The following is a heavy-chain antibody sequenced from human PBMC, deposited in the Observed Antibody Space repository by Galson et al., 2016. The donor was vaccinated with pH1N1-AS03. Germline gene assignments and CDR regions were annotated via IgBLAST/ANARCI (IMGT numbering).Heavy chain of an antibody. J-gene: IGHJ4*02. CDR1: GFTFSNYA. Sequence: SLRLSCAASGFTFSNYAMGWVRQAPGKGLEWVAALSNSAGSTYYADSVKGRFTISRDNSKNTLYLQMNSLRAEDTAIYYCAREIHFNGPLDYWGQGTLVTVSS. D-gene: IGHD2-8*01. V-gene: IGHV3-23*01. CDR3: AREIHFNGPLDY. CDR2: LSNSAGST.